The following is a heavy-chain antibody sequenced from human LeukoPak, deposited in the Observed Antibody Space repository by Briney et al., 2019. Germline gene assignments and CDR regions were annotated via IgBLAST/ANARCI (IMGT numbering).Heavy chain of an antibody. V-gene: IGHV1-69*05. D-gene: IGHD3-10*01. Sequence: SVNVSCKASGGTFSSYAISWVRQAPGQGLEWMGGIISIFGTANYAQKFQGRVTITTHESTSTAYMELSSLRSEDTAVYYCARTMVRGVIVGFDYWGQGTLVTVSP. CDR3: ARTMVRGVIVGFDY. J-gene: IGHJ4*02. CDR2: IISIFGTA. CDR1: GGTFSSYA.